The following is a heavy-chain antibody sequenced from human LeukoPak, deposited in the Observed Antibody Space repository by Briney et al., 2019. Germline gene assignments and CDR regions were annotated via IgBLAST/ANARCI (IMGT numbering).Heavy chain of an antibody. D-gene: IGHD6-13*01. Sequence: PGGSLRLSWAASAFTSSSHLTSWVRQVAGTGLEWVGYINKDGSERFYVDFVKGRFTISRDNADNSMYLQMNSLRAEDTAVYYCGRVIAGAIDYWGQGTLVTVSS. V-gene: IGHV3-7*01. CDR2: INKDGSER. CDR3: GRVIAGAIDY. J-gene: IGHJ4*02. CDR1: AFTSSSHL.